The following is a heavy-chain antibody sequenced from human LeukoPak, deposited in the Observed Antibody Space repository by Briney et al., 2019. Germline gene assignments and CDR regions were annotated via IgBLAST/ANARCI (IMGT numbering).Heavy chain of an antibody. V-gene: IGHV4-59*08. CDR3: ARWYSSGWAFDY. CDR1: GGSISSYY. CDR2: IYYSGST. Sequence: SETLSLTCTVSGGSISSYYWSWIRQPPGKGLEWIGYIYYSGSTNYNPSLKSRVTISVDTPKNQFSLKLSSVTAADTAVYYCARWYSSGWAFDYWGQGTLVTVSS. D-gene: IGHD6-19*01. J-gene: IGHJ4*02.